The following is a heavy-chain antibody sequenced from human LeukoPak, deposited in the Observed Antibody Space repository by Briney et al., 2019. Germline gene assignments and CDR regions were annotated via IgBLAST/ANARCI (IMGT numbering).Heavy chain of an antibody. CDR2: ISSTSAYI. CDR1: GFALKSYS. Sequence: GGSLRLSSGGSGFALKSYSLTWVRQAPGKGLEWVSSISSTSAYIHYADSVKGRFTISRDNVDNVVYLEMNGLRAEDTATYYCARVAVSGPTGWFDSWGQGTLVIVSS. V-gene: IGHV3-21*01. D-gene: IGHD2-8*02. J-gene: IGHJ5*01. CDR3: ARVAVSGPTGWFDS.